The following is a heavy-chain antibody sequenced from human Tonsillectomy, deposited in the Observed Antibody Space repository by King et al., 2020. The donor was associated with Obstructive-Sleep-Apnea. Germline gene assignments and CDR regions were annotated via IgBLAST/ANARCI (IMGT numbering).Heavy chain of an antibody. V-gene: IGHV3-23*04. J-gene: IGHJ4*02. CDR1: GFTFSSYA. D-gene: IGHD3-10*01. Sequence: VQLVESGGGLVQPGGSLRLSCAASGFTFSSYAMTWVRQAPGKGLEWVSGLSGSGATTYYADSVKGRFTLAKDNSKNPMYLQMDSLRAEDTARYYCSKDRTLHGSGSYSYFDYWGQGILVTVSS. CDR3: SKDRTLHGSGSYSYFDY. CDR2: LSGSGATT.